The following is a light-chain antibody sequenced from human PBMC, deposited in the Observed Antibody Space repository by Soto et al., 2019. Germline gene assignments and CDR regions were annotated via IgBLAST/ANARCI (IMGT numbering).Light chain of an antibody. J-gene: IGKJ2*01. CDR2: DAS. V-gene: IGKV3-11*01. CDR3: QQRSKWPYT. Sequence: EIVLTQSPATLSLSPGERATLSCRASQSVSSYLAWYQQKPGQAPRLLIYDASNRATGIPARFSGSGSGTDFTLTISSLEPEDFAVYYCQQRSKWPYTFGQGTKLAIK. CDR1: QSVSSY.